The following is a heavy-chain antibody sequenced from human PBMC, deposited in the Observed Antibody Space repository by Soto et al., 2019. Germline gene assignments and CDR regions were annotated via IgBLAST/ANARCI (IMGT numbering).Heavy chain of an antibody. V-gene: IGHV1-2*04. CDR1: GYTFTGYY. Sequence: ASVKVSCKASGYTFTGYYMHWVRQAPGQGLEWTGWINPNSGGTNYAQKFQGWVTMTRDTSISTAYMELSRLRSDDTAVYYCARDGSGGSTGGDYYYYMDVWGKGTTVTVSS. CDR3: ARDGSGGSTGGDYYYYMDV. CDR2: INPNSGGT. J-gene: IGHJ6*03. D-gene: IGHD2-2*01.